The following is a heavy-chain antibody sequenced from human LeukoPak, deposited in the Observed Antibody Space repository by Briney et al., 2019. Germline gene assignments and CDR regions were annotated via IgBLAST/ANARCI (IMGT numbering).Heavy chain of an antibody. D-gene: IGHD3-10*01. V-gene: IGHV4-39*01. CDR1: AGSVTSSGYY. CDR3: ARLVRFTMVRGAHFDY. J-gene: IGHJ4*02. CDR2: VHYAGEV. Sequence: SETLSLTCTVSAGSVTSSGYYWAWIRQPPGKGLEWIGTVHYAGEVFYNPSLKSRVAIFIDTSRNQFSLKLSSVTAADTAVYYCARLVRFTMVRGAHFDYWGQGTLVTASS.